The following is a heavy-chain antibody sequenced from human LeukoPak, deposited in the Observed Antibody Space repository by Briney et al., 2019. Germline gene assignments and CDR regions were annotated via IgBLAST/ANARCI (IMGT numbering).Heavy chain of an antibody. J-gene: IGHJ3*02. D-gene: IGHD1-26*01. V-gene: IGHV3-33*01. CDR3: ARAESGSYYQAFDI. CDR1: GFTFSSYG. CDR2: IWYDGSNK. Sequence: GGSLRLSCAASGFTFSSYGMHWVRQAPGKGLEGVAVIWYDGSNKYYADSVKGRFTISRDNSKNTLYLQMNSLRAEDTAVYYCARAESGSYYQAFDIWGQGTMVTVSS.